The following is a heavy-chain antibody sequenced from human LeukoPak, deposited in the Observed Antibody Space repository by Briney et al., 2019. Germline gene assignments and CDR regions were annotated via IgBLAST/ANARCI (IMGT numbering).Heavy chain of an antibody. V-gene: IGHV3-21*01. CDR3: ARDTMVDTAMVPLFDI. Sequence: GGSLRLSCAASGFTFSSYSMNWVRQAPGKGLEWVSSISSSSGYIYYADSVKGRFTISRDNAKNSLYLQMNSLRAEDTAVYYCARDTMVDTAMVPLFDIWGQGTMVTVSS. J-gene: IGHJ3*02. CDR2: ISSSSGYI. D-gene: IGHD5-18*01. CDR1: GFTFSSYS.